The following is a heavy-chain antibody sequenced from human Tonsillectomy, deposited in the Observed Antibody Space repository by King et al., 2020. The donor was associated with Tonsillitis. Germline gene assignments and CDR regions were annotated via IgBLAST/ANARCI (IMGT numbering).Heavy chain of an antibody. D-gene: IGHD2-8*01. V-gene: IGHV1-8*01. CDR3: ARGLYEVDH. Sequence: VQLVESGAEVKKPGASVKISCKASGYTFTSYDINWVRQATGQGLEWMGWMNPNSGNRGYAQKFQGRFTMTRNTSITTAYMELSSLRPEETAVYYCARGLYEVDHWGQGTPVTVSS. CDR1: GYTFTSYD. CDR2: MNPNSGNR. J-gene: IGHJ4*02.